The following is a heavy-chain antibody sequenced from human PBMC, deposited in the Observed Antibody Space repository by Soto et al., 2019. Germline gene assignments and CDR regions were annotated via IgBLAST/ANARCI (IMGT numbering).Heavy chain of an antibody. CDR2: ISYDGSNK. V-gene: IGHV3-30-3*01. CDR1: GFTFSSYA. J-gene: IGHJ6*02. D-gene: IGHD2-15*01. Sequence: QVQLVESGGGVVQPGRSLRLSCAASGFTFSSYAMHWVRQAPGKGLECVAVISYDGSNKFYRDSVKGRFTISRDNSKNTLYLQIYSLGDEETTVYYCARGDREDIAVVVGARPGEYGVDVCGQGTTVTISS. CDR3: ARGDREDIAVVVGARPGEYGVDV.